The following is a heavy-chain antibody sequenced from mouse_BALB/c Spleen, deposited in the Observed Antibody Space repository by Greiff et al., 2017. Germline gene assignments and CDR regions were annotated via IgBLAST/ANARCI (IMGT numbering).Heavy chain of an antibody. V-gene: IGHV3-6*02. J-gene: IGHJ4*01. CDR2: ISYDGSN. D-gene: IGHD1-1*01. CDR1: GYSITSGYY. Sequence: ESGPGLVKPSQSLSLTCSVTGYSITSGYYWNWIRQFPGNKLEWMGYISYDGSNNYNPSLKNRISITRDTSKNQFFLKLNSVTTEDTATYYCARRLLRYPYAMDYWGQGTSVTVSS. CDR3: ARRLLRYPYAMDY.